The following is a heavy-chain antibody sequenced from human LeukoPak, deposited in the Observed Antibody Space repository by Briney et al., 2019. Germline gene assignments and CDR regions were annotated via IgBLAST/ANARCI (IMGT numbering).Heavy chain of an antibody. V-gene: IGHV4-59*01. Sequence: KTSETLSLTCTVSGGSISSYYWSWIRQPPGKGLEWIGYIYYSGSTNYNPSLKSRVTLSVDTSKSQFSLKLSSVTAADTAVYYCARVGYSGYGYNFDNWGQGTLVTVSS. CDR3: ARVGYSGYGYNFDN. CDR1: GGSISSYY. D-gene: IGHD5-12*01. J-gene: IGHJ4*02. CDR2: IYYSGST.